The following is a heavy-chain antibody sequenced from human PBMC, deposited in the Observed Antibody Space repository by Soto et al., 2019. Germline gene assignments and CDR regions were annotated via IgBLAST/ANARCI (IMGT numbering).Heavy chain of an antibody. D-gene: IGHD3-9*01. J-gene: IGHJ4*02. CDR3: ARDDNDILTGPDY. CDR2: ISAYNGNT. V-gene: IGHV1-18*01. CDR1: GYTFTSYG. Sequence: ASVKVSCKASGYTFTSYGISWVRQAPGQGLEWMGWISAYNGNTNYAQKLQGRVTMTTDTSTSTAYVELRSLRSDDTAVYYCARDDNDILTGPDYWGQGTLVTVSS.